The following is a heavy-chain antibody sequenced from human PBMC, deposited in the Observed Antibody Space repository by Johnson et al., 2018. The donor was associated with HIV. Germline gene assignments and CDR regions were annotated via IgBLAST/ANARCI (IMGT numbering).Heavy chain of an antibody. CDR3: AKAIWGGGNLGMGAFDI. Sequence: QVPLVESGGGVVQPGGSLRLSCAASGFTFSNYGIHWVRQAPGRGLEWVTFIQYDGTKVYYADSVKGRFTSARDNSKNTLYLQMGSLRAEDTAVYYCAKAIWGGGNLGMGAFDIWGQGTMVSVSS. V-gene: IGHV3-30*02. CDR1: GFTFSNYG. CDR2: IQYDGTKV. D-gene: IGHD4-23*01. J-gene: IGHJ3*02.